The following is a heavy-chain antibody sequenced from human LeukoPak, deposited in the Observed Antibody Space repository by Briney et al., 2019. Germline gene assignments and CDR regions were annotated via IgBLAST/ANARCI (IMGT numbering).Heavy chain of an antibody. Sequence: GGSLRLSCAASGFTFSSYAMHWVRQAPGKGLEYVSAISSNGGSTYYANSVKGRFTISRDNSKNTLYLQMGSLRAEDMAVYYCAREGIAASGDLDYWGQRTLVTVSS. D-gene: IGHD6-13*01. CDR3: AREGIAASGDLDY. J-gene: IGHJ4*02. CDR2: ISSNGGST. CDR1: GFTFSSYA. V-gene: IGHV3-64*01.